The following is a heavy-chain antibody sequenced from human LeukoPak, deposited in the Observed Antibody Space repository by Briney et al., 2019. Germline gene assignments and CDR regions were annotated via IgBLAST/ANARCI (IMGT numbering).Heavy chain of an antibody. CDR3: ARDWAWSDAFDI. V-gene: IGHV3-21*01. CDR1: GFTFSSYW. Sequence: GGSLRLSCAASGFTFSSYWMSWVRQAPGKGLEWVSSISSSSSYIYYADSVKGRFTISRDNAKNSLYLQMNSLRAEDTAVYYCARDWAWSDAFDIWGQGTMVTVSS. CDR2: ISSSSSYI. D-gene: IGHD3-16*01. J-gene: IGHJ3*02.